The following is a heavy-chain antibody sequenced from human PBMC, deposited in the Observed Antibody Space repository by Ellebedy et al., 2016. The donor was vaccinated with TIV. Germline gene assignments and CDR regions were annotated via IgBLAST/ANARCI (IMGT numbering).Heavy chain of an antibody. J-gene: IGHJ3*02. CDR1: GGSISSGSYY. CDR3: ARGDHLTFDAFDI. V-gene: IGHV4-39*07. Sequence: SETLSLTCNVSGGSISSGSYYWVWLRQPPGKGLEWIGSVFYSGSTNYSPSLKSRVTISLNTSTNQFSLKLSSVTAADTAVYYCARGDHLTFDAFDIWGQGTMVTVSS. CDR2: VFYSGST.